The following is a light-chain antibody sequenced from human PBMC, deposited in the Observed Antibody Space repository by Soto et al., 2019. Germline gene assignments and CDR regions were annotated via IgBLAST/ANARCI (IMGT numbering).Light chain of an antibody. J-gene: IGLJ1*01. Sequence: VLTQPPSVSGAPGQRVTISCTGSSSSIGAGYNVHWYQQLPGAAPKLLISGNTNRPSGVPDRFSGSKSGTSASLAITGLQAEDEADYYCQSYDSSLSAYVFGTGTKVTVL. CDR1: SSSIGAGYN. CDR2: GNT. V-gene: IGLV1-40*01. CDR3: QSYDSSLSAYV.